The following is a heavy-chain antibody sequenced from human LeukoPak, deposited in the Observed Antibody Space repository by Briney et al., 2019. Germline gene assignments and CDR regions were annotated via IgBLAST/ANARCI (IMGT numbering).Heavy chain of an antibody. CDR1: GGSISSGGYY. Sequence: SETLSLTCTVSGGSISSGGYYWSWIRQHPGKGLEWIGYIYYSGSTYYNPSLKSRVTISVDTPENQFSLKLSSVTAADTAVYYCAASPSRRFDYWGQGTLVTVSS. J-gene: IGHJ4*02. V-gene: IGHV4-31*03. CDR3: AASPSRRFDY. D-gene: IGHD2-2*01. CDR2: IYYSGST.